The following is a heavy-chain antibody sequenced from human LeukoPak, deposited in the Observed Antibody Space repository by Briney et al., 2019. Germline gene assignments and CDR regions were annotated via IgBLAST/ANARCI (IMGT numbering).Heavy chain of an antibody. CDR1: GFTFDTYS. D-gene: IGHD2-15*01. CDR2: ISSSTKYI. V-gene: IGHV3-21*01. J-gene: IGHJ4*02. CDR3: ARDVYCSGAACYPLPDY. Sequence: GGSLRPSCAASGFTFDTYSMNWVRQAPGKGLEWVASISSSTKYIYYADSVRDRFTISRDNPKNSLYLEMSSLTAEDTAVYYCARDVYCSGAACYPLPDYWGQGTQVTVSP.